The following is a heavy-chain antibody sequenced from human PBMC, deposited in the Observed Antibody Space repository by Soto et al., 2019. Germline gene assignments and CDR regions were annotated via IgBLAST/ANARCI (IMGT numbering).Heavy chain of an antibody. Sequence: ASVKVSCKASGGTFSSYAISWVRQAPGQGLEWMGGIIPIFGTANYAQKFQGRVTITADKSTSTAYMELSSLRSEDTAVYYCARDPPYDSSGYYSGGAFEIWGQGTMVTVSS. CDR2: IIPIFGTA. V-gene: IGHV1-69*06. CDR3: ARDPPYDSSGYYSGGAFEI. D-gene: IGHD3-22*01. CDR1: GGTFSSYA. J-gene: IGHJ3*02.